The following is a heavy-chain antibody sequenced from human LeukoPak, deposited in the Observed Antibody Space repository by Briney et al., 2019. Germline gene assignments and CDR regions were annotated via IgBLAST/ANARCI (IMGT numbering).Heavy chain of an antibody. CDR2: IYNSGST. Sequence: PSETLSLTCTVSGVSISSYYWSWIRPPPGKGLEWIAYIYNSGSTKHNPSLKSRVTISVDTSQNQLSLTMSSVTAADTAVYYCARHRTDGTDFFDYWGQGTLVTVSS. J-gene: IGHJ4*02. V-gene: IGHV4-59*08. CDR1: GVSISSYY. D-gene: IGHD3/OR15-3a*01. CDR3: ARHRTDGTDFFDY.